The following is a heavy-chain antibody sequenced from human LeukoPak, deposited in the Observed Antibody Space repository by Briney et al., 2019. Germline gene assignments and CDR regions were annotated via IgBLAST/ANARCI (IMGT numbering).Heavy chain of an antibody. J-gene: IGHJ4*02. CDR3: ARDFDGDYVGY. Sequence: ASVKVSCKASGGTFSSYAISWVRRAPGQGLEWMGGIIPIFGTANYAQKFQGRVTITADKSTSTAYMELSSLRSEDTAVYYCARDFDGDYVGYWGQGTLVTVSS. CDR2: IIPIFGTA. CDR1: GGTFSSYA. V-gene: IGHV1-69*06. D-gene: IGHD3-9*01.